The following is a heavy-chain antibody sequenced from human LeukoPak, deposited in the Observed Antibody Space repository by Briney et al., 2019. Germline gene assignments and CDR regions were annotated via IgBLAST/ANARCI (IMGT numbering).Heavy chain of an antibody. CDR3: ARDGGGTGSWDY. CDR2: ISSSSSYI. J-gene: IGHJ4*02. CDR1: GFTFSSYS. Sequence: GSLRLSCAASGFTFSSYSMNWVRQAPGKGLEWVSSISSSSSYIYYADSVKGRFTISRDNAKNSLYLQMNSLRAEDTAVYYCARDGGGTGSWDYWGQGTLVTVSS. V-gene: IGHV3-21*01. D-gene: IGHD3-10*01.